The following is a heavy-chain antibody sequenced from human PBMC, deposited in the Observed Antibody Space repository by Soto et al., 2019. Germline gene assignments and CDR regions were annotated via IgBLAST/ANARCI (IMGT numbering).Heavy chain of an antibody. J-gene: IGHJ6*02. Sequence: QVQLVESGGGVVQPGRSLRLSCAASGFTFKSYTMHWVRQTPGKGLEWVAVISYDGSNYYYADSVRGRFTISRDNSKNTLYLQMNSLRPEDTAVYYCAKDRSNDYGDYYYYAMDVWGQGTTVTVSS. CDR2: ISYDGSNY. CDR1: GFTFKSYT. CDR3: AKDRSNDYGDYYYYAMDV. D-gene: IGHD4-17*01. V-gene: IGHV3-30*18.